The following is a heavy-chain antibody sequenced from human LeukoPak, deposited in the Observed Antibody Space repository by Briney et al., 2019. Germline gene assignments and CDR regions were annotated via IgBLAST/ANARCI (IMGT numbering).Heavy chain of an antibody. V-gene: IGHV1-46*01. CDR1: GYTFTGYY. D-gene: IGHD6-19*01. J-gene: IGHJ6*03. CDR3: ARDGSTGYSSGWTAYYYYYYMDV. Sequence: GASVKVSCKASGYTFTGYYMHWVRQAPGQGLEWMGIINPSGGSTSYAQKFQGRVTMTRDMSTSTVYMELSSLRSEDTAVYYCARDGSTGYSSGWTAYYYYYYMDVWGKGTTVTVSS. CDR2: INPSGGST.